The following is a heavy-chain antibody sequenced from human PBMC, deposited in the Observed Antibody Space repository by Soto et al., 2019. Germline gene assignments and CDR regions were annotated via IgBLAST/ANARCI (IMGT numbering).Heavy chain of an antibody. V-gene: IGHV4-61*01. CDR1: GGSVNSFYY. CDR3: ARWGVAMDV. J-gene: IGHJ6*02. CDR2: IYHTGST. D-gene: IGHD3-16*01. Sequence: SETLSLTCSVSGGSVNSFYYWGWIRQPPGKGLEWLGYIYHTGSTNYQPSLKSRVTISLDTSKNQFPLNLNSVTAADTAVYYCARWGVAMDVWGQGTTVTVSS.